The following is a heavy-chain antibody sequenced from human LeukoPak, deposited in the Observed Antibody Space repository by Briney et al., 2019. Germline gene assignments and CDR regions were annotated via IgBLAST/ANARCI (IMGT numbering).Heavy chain of an antibody. J-gene: IGHJ4*02. CDR3: AKDAAPYSTAYSSSWY. V-gene: IGHV3-21*01. CDR1: GFTFSSYA. CDR2: ISSSSSYI. D-gene: IGHD6-13*01. Sequence: PGGSLRLSCAASGFTFSSYAMSWVRQAPGKGLEWVSSISSSSSYIYYADSVKGRFTISRDNSKNTLYLQMNSLRAEDTAVYYCAKDAAPYSTAYSSSWYWGQGTLVTVSS.